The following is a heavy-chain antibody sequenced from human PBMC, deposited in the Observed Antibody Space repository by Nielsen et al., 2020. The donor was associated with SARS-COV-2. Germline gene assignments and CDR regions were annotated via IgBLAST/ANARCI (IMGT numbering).Heavy chain of an antibody. CDR1: GFTFSSYS. V-gene: IGHV3-48*01. J-gene: IGHJ4*02. D-gene: IGHD1-1*01. CDR2: ISTSSRTI. Sequence: ESLKISCAASGFTFSSYSMNWVRQAPGKGLDWVSYISTSSRTIYYADSVKGRFTISRDNAKNSLYLQMNSLRAEDTAVYYCARVVHGSFDSWGQGTLVTVSS. CDR3: ARVVHGSFDS.